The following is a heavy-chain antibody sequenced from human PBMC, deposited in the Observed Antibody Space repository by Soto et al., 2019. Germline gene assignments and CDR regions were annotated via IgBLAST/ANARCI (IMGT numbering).Heavy chain of an antibody. D-gene: IGHD6-19*01. CDR1: GYSFTDYY. CDR3: ARVGGMRNGAGWYGFDS. Sequence: QVQLVVSGAEVKKPGASVKVSCKTSGYSFTDYYMHWVRQAPGQGLEWVGWINPYSGTTRSAQKFQGRVAMTRDTSIRTAYLEVISLRSDDTAVYYCARVGGMRNGAGWYGFDSWGRGTLVTVSS. V-gene: IGHV1-2*02. CDR2: INPYSGTT. J-gene: IGHJ4*02.